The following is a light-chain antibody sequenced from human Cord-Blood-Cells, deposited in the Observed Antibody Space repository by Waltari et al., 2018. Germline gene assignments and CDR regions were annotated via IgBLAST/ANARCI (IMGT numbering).Light chain of an antibody. J-gene: IGLJ2*01. CDR3: CSYAGSYVV. V-gene: IGLV2-11*01. CDR2: DVS. Sequence: QSALTQPRPVSVSPGQSITTPCPGTSSDVGGPNYVPWYQQHPANAPKLMIYDVSKQPSGVLDRFAASKSGNTASLTISGLQAEDEADYYCCSYAGSYVVFGGGTKLTVL. CDR1: SSDVGGPNY.